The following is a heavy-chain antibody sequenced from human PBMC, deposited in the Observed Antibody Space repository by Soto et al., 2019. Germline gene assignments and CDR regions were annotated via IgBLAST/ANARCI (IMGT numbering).Heavy chain of an antibody. Sequence: QVQLVQSGAEMKKPGSSVKVSCQSSVGTFNTYAMNWVRQAPGQGPEWMGDISPMFGAANYAPKFQGRVTITADESTGTSYMQLSSLTSEDTALYFCAREVQVHTPAFVYWGQGTRVTVSS. D-gene: IGHD3-10*01. V-gene: IGHV1-69*19. CDR3: AREVQVHTPAFVY. CDR1: VGTFNTYA. J-gene: IGHJ4*02. CDR2: ISPMFGAA.